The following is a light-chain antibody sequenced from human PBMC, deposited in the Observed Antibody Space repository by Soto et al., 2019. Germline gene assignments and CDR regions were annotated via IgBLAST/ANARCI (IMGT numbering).Light chain of an antibody. CDR3: QQYGSSLWT. CDR1: QSVSSY. J-gene: IGKJ1*01. Sequence: EIVMTQSPATLSVSPGERATLSCRASQSVSSYLAWYQQKPGQAPRLLIYDASNRATGIPARFSGSGSGTDFTLTISRLEPEDFAVHYCQQYGSSLWTFGQGTKVDIK. V-gene: IGKV3-20*01. CDR2: DAS.